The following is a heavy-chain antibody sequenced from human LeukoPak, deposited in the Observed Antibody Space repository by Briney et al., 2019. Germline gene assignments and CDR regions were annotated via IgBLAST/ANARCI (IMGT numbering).Heavy chain of an antibody. CDR1: GYTLTELS. CDR2: FDPEDGET. V-gene: IGHV1-24*01. D-gene: IGHD7-27*01. J-gene: IGHJ4*02. CDR3: ATANWGYLWYYFDY. Sequence: ASVTVSFKVSGYTLTELSMHWVRQAPGKGLEWMGGFDPEDGETIYAQKFQGRVTMTEDTSTDTAYMELSSLRSEDTAVYYCATANWGYLWYYFDYWGQGTLVTVSS.